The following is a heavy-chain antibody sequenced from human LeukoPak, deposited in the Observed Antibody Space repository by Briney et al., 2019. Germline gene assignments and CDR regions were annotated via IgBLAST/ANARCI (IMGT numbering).Heavy chain of an antibody. CDR2: IYPSGNT. CDR3: SRDHSSGYFPRRAFDI. J-gene: IGHJ3*02. Sequence: SETLSLTCTVSGGSITSYTNWNWIRQPAGKGLEWIGRIYPSGNTNYNPSLKSRVTMSIDTSKNQFSLTMISVTAADTAVYYCSRDHSSGYFPRRAFDIWGQGTIITVSS. V-gene: IGHV4-4*07. CDR1: GGSITSYTN. D-gene: IGHD6-19*01.